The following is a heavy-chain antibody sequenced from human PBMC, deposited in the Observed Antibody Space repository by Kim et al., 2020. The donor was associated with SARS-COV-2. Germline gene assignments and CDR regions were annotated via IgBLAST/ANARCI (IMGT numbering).Heavy chain of an antibody. D-gene: IGHD6-19*01. J-gene: IGHJ4*02. Sequence: YADSVKGRFTISRDNSKNTLYLQMNSLRAEDTAVYYCARALGIAVAGLDYWGQGTLVTVSS. CDR3: ARALGIAVAGLDY. V-gene: IGHV3-30*01.